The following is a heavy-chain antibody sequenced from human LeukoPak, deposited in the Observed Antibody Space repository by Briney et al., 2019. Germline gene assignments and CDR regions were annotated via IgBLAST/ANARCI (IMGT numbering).Heavy chain of an antibody. V-gene: IGHV4-59*01. J-gene: IGHJ5*02. CDR2: IYYSGST. CDR1: GGSISSYY. D-gene: IGHD5-24*01. CDR3: ARQEMSTILNWFDP. Sequence: SETLSLTCTVSGGSISSYYWSWIRQPPGKGLEWIGYIYYSGSTNYNPSLKSRVTISVGSSKSQFSLKLSSVTAADTAVYYCARQEMSTILNWFDPWGQGALVTVSS.